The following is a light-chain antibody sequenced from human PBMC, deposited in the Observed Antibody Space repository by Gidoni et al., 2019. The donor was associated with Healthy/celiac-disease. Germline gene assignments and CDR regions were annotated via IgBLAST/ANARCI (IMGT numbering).Light chain of an antibody. CDR3: QSYDSSLSGLYV. V-gene: IGLV1-40*01. CDR2: GNS. CDR1: RSNIGAGYG. J-gene: IGLJ1*01. Sequence: SVLTQPPSVSGAPGQSVTISCTGSRSNIGAGYGVHWYQQLPGTAPKLLIYGNSNRPSGVPDRFSGSKSGTSASLAITGLQAEDEADYYCQSYDSSLSGLYVFGTGTKVTVL.